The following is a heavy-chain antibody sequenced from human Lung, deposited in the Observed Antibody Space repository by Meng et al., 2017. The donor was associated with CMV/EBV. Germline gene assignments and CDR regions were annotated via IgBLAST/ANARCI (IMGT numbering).Heavy chain of an antibody. CDR3: ATDGSRSPYYSYGMDV. CDR1: TFTFSSFI. V-gene: IGHV3-30*03. D-gene: IGHD2-2*01. CDR2: VSHDGTNE. Sequence: GESLKISCAASTFTFSSFIIHWVRQAPGRGLEWVTVVSHDGTNEYYADSVNGRFTCSRDNSRRILYLQMNRMGVEDTAVYYCATDGSRSPYYSYGMDVWGQWTTVTVSS. J-gene: IGHJ6*02.